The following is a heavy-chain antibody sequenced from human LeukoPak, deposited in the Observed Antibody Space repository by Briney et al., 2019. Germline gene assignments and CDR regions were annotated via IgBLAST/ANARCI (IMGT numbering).Heavy chain of an antibody. J-gene: IGHJ4*02. CDR2: IRYDGSNK. V-gene: IGHV3-30*02. D-gene: IGHD2-2*02. CDR3: AKDFGYCSSTSCDTFDY. Sequence: PGGSLRLSCAASGFTFSTYGMHWVRQAPGKGLEWVAFIRYDGSNKYYADSVKGRFTISRDNSKNTLYLQMNSLRAEDTAVYYCAKDFGYCSSTSCDTFDYWGQGTLVTVSS. CDR1: GFTFSTYG.